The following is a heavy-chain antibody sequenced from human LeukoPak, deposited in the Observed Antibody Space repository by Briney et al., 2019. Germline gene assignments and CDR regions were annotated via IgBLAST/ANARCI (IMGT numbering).Heavy chain of an antibody. V-gene: IGHV4-30-2*01. CDR3: AGRYCSSTSCYYGGIADY. Sequence: PSETLSLTCAVSGGSISSGGYSWSWIRQPPGKGLEWIGYIYHSGSTYYNPSLKSRVTISVDRSKNQFSLKLSSVTAADTAVYYCAGRYCSSTSCYYGGIADYWGQGTLVTVSS. J-gene: IGHJ4*02. CDR2: IYHSGST. CDR1: GGSISSGGYS. D-gene: IGHD2-2*01.